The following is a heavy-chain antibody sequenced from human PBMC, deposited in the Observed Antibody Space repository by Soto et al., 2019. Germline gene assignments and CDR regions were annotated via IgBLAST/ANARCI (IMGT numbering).Heavy chain of an antibody. D-gene: IGHD1-26*01. CDR1: GFTVSSNY. CDR3: AKEGGLSGSYYISSSYYFDY. V-gene: IGHV3-66*01. CDR2: IYSGGST. Sequence: PGGSLRLSCAASGFTVSSNYMSWVRQAPGKGLEWVSVIYSGGSTYYADYVKGRFTISRDDSKNTLFLQMNSLRAEDTSVYYCAKEGGLSGSYYISSSYYFDYWGQGTLVTVSS. J-gene: IGHJ4*02.